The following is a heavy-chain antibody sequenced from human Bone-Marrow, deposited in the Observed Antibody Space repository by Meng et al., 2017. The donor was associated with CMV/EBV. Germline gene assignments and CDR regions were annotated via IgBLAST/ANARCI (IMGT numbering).Heavy chain of an antibody. Sequence: GGSLRLSCSASGLSFSTYDMSWVRQAPGKGLEWVSAISGSGDSTYYADSVKGRFTISRDNSRNTLYLQTNSLRAEDTALYYCATAGGTNYLAYYFDYWGQGTLVTVSS. CDR1: GLSFSTYD. J-gene: IGHJ4*02. CDR2: ISGSGDST. V-gene: IGHV3-23*01. D-gene: IGHD4/OR15-4a*01. CDR3: ATAGGTNYLAYYFDY.